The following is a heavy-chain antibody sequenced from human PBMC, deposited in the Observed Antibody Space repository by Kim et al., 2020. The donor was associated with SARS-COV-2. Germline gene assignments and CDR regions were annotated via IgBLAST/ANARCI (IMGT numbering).Heavy chain of an antibody. V-gene: IGHV3-33*01. D-gene: IGHD5-18*01. CDR3: ARADADSAMDV. Sequence: SDAASVKGRFTVARDDSRKTMYLQMNSLRAEDTAVYYCARADADSAMDVWGQGTTVTVSS. J-gene: IGHJ6*02.